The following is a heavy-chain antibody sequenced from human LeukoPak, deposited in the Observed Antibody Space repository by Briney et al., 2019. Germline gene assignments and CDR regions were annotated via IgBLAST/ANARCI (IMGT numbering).Heavy chain of an antibody. CDR1: GFTFSSYW. Sequence: GGSLRLSCAASGFTFSSYWMHWVRQAPGKGLVWVSRINSDGSSTGYADSVKGRFTISRDNAKNTLYLQMNSLRAEDTAVYYCARDIGTYSSGWYSYFDYWGQGTLVTVSS. CDR2: INSDGSST. J-gene: IGHJ4*02. CDR3: ARDIGTYSSGWYSYFDY. V-gene: IGHV3-74*01. D-gene: IGHD6-19*01.